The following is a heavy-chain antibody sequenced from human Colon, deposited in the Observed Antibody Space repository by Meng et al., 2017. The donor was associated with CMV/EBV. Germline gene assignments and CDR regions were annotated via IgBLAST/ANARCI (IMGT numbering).Heavy chain of an antibody. CDR2: INSNSGAT. CDR1: EYTFSYYH. V-gene: IGHV1-2*02. Sequence: VVQSVAEEKKPGASVSVSFKTSEYTFSYYHTHWVRQATGQGLDWMGWINSNSGATDYEQKFQGRFTMTRDTSITTVYMELSSLRSDDTAVYYCARDPSGSRVPFDYWGQESLVTVSS. J-gene: IGHJ4*02. D-gene: IGHD1-26*01. CDR3: ARDPSGSRVPFDY.